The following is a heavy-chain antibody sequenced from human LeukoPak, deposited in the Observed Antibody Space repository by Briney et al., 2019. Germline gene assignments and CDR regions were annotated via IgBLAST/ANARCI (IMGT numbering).Heavy chain of an antibody. V-gene: IGHV3-23*01. CDR3: AKPESSGGEWRGFDP. CDR2: ISGSGGST. CDR1: GFTFSSYA. D-gene: IGHD2-15*01. J-gene: IGHJ5*02. Sequence: GGSLRLSCAASGFTFSSYAMSWVRQAPGKGLEWVSAISGSGGSTYYADSVKGRFTISRDNSKNTLYLQMNSLRAEDTAVYYCAKPESSGGEWRGFDPWGQGTLVTVSS.